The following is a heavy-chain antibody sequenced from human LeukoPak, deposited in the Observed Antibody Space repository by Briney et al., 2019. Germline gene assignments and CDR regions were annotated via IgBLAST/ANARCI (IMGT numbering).Heavy chain of an antibody. CDR1: GYSFTYYW. J-gene: IGHJ4*02. V-gene: IGHV5-51*01. Sequence: GESLKISCKGSGYSFTYYWIGWVRQMPGKGLEWMGIIYPGDSDTRYRPSFQGQVTISVDKSISTAYLQWSSLKASDTAMYYCVRQGGNSKYYFDYWGQGTLVTVSS. D-gene: IGHD1-1*01. CDR3: VRQGGNSKYYFDY. CDR2: IYPGDSDT.